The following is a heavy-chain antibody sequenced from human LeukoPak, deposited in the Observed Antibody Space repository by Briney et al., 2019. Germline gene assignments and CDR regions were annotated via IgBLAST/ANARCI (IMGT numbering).Heavy chain of an antibody. CDR3: ARRTNYYDSSGYDY. J-gene: IGHJ4*02. CDR1: GFTFSDAW. D-gene: IGHD3-22*01. CDR2: INSDGSST. V-gene: IGHV3-74*01. Sequence: GGSLRLSCAASGFTFSDAWMHWVRQAPGKGLVWVSRINSDGSSTSYADSVKGRFTISRDNAKNTLYLQMNSLRAEDTAVYYCARRTNYYDSSGYDYWGQGTLVTVSS.